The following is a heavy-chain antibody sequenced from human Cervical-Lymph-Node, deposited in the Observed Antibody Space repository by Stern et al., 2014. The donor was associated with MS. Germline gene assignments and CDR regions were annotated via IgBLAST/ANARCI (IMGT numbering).Heavy chain of an antibody. CDR1: GFTFSSYG. J-gene: IGHJ4*02. Sequence: QVQLVESGGGVVQPGRSLRLSCAASGFTFSSYGMHWVRQAPGKGLEWVAVIWYDGSNKYYADSVKGRFTISRDNSKNTLYLQMNSLRAEDTAVYYCARDPSDSGSYYFDYWGQGTLVTVSS. D-gene: IGHD1-26*01. CDR2: IWYDGSNK. CDR3: ARDPSDSGSYYFDY. V-gene: IGHV3-33*01.